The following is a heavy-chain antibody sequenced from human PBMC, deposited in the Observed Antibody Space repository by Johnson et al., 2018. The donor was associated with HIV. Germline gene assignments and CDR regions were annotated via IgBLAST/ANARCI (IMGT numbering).Heavy chain of an antibody. V-gene: IGHV3-7*04. CDR3: ARGGYSGYDPAGPNAFDI. CDR1: GFTFSSFW. CDR2: IKQDGSEK. Sequence: DVQLVESGGGVVRPGGSLRLSCAASGFTFSSFWMTWVRQAPGKGLEWVANIKQDGSEKHSVDSVKGRFTISRDNAKNSLYLQMSSLRAEDTAVYYCARGGYSGYDPAGPNAFDIWGQGTMVTVSS. D-gene: IGHD5-12*01. J-gene: IGHJ3*02.